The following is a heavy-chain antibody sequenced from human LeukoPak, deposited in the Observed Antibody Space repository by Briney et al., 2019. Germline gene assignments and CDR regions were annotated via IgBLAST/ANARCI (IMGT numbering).Heavy chain of an antibody. CDR1: GFTFSSYW. V-gene: IGHV3-74*01. CDR3: ARDGNTGHYYDSSGYVDY. CDR2: INSDGSST. J-gene: IGHJ4*02. D-gene: IGHD3-22*01. Sequence: GGSLRLSCAASGFTFSSYWMHWVRQAPGKGLVWVSRINSDGSSTSYADSVKGRFTISRDNAKNTLYLQMNSLRAEDTAVYYCARDGNTGHYYDSSGYVDYWGQGTLVTVSS.